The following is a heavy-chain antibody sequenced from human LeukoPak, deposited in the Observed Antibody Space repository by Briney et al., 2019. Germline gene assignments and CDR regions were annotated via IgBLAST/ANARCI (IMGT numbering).Heavy chain of an antibody. Sequence: SETLPLTCTVSGGSVRTYYWSWIRQPAGKGLEWIGRIHTSGSTNYNPSLESRVTMSVDTSKNKFSLNLTSVTAADTAVYFCARGLPVPAHDTFDIWGQGTMVTVSS. CDR3: ARGLPVPAHDTFDI. V-gene: IGHV4-4*07. CDR2: IHTSGST. CDR1: GGSVRTYY. J-gene: IGHJ3*02. D-gene: IGHD2-2*01.